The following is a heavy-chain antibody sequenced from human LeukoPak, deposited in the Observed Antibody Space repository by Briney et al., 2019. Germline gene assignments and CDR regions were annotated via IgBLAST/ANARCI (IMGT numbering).Heavy chain of an antibody. D-gene: IGHD3-10*01. V-gene: IGHV4-34*01. J-gene: IGHJ6*03. CDR3: ARLRTYYYGSGSYYNPNYYMDV. CDR2: INHSGST. Sequence: SETLSLTCAVYGGSFSGYYWSWIRQPPGKGLEWIGEINHSGSTNYNPSLKSRVTISVDTSKNQFSLKLSSVTAADTAVYYCARLRTYYYGSGSYYNPNYYMDVWGKGTTVTVSS. CDR1: GGSFSGYY.